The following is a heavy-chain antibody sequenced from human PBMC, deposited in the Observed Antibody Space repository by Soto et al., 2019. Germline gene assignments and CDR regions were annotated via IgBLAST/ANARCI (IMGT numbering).Heavy chain of an antibody. CDR1: GFTFSSYW. J-gene: IGHJ4*02. V-gene: IGHV3-74*01. Sequence: EVQLVESGGGLVQPGGSLRLSCTASGFTFSSYWMYWVRQAPGKGLVWVSRMSHDGSSASIADPVTGRFTISRDNAKNTVYLQMNSLRAEDTAVYYCARGRYSSGWNFDYWGQGTLVTVSS. CDR2: MSHDGSSA. CDR3: ARGRYSSGWNFDY. D-gene: IGHD6-19*01.